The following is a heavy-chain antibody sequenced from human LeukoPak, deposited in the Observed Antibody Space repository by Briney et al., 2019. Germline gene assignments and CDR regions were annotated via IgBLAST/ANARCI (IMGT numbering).Heavy chain of an antibody. CDR1: GGSISSGGYY. V-gene: IGHV4-31*03. CDR2: IYYSGST. D-gene: IGHD3-22*01. Sequence: SETLSLTCTVSGGSISSGGYYWSWIRQHPGKGLEWIGYIYYSGSTYYNPSLKSRVTISVDTSKNQFSLKLSSVTAADTAVYYCARGYGGSSGYYLLWGYFDYWGQGTLVTVSS. J-gene: IGHJ4*02. CDR3: ARGYGGSSGYYLLWGYFDY.